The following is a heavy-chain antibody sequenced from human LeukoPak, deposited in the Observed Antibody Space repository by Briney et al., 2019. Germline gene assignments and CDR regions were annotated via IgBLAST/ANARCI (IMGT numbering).Heavy chain of an antibody. V-gene: IGHV3-33*01. J-gene: IGHJ4*02. CDR2: IWSDVSNK. CDR1: GFTFSRYG. CDR3: ARDRGSYGYGASDY. D-gene: IGHD5-18*01. Sequence: GGSLRLSCAASGFTFSRYGMHWVRQAPGKGLEWVAVIWSDVSNKYYVDSVKGRFTIPRDNSKNTLYLRMNSLRAEDTALYYCARDRGSYGYGASDYWGQGTLVTVSS.